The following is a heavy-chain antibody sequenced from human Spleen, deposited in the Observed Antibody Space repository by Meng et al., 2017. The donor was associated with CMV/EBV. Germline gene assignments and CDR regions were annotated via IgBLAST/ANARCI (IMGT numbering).Heavy chain of an antibody. Sequence: LSLTCSASGFTFSSYAMSWVRQAPGKGLEWVSSISTSTNSIYYADSVRGRFTISRDNAKNSLYLQMDSLRAEDTAVYYCSRVASYIIVDADCYHMDVWGQGTTVTVSS. CDR3: SRVASYIIVDADCYHMDV. CDR2: ISTSTNSI. J-gene: IGHJ6*02. V-gene: IGHV3-21*01. CDR1: GFTFSSYA. D-gene: IGHD2-15*01.